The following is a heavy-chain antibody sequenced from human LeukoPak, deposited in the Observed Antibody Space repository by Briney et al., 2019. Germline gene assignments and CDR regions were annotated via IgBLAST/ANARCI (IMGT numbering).Heavy chain of an antibody. CDR1: GFTPSSFV. J-gene: IGHJ6*04. Sequence: RGSLRLSCAPSGFTPSSFVMNWVRPAPGKGLGWVSYIITTSSTTYYADSVKGRFSPSRDNATNSLYLQINSLRAPETATYNRAELGITMIGGVWGKGTTVTISS. CDR3: AELGITMIGGV. V-gene: IGHV3-48*04. D-gene: IGHD3-10*02. CDR2: IITTSSTT.